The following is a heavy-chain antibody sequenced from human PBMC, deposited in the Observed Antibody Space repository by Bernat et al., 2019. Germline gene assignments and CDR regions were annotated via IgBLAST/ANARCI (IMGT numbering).Heavy chain of an antibody. J-gene: IGHJ6*02. Sequence: QVQLVESGGGVVQPGRSLRLSCAASGFTFSSYGMHWVRQAPGKGLEWVAVISYDGSNKYYADSVKGRFTISRDNSKNTLYLQMNSLRAEDTAVYYCARSQQGSAAGTIVYYYYYYGMDVWGQGTTVTVSS. CDR1: GFTFSSYG. D-gene: IGHD6-13*01. CDR3: ARSQQGSAAGTIVYYYYYYGMDV. V-gene: IGHV3-30*03. CDR2: ISYDGSNK.